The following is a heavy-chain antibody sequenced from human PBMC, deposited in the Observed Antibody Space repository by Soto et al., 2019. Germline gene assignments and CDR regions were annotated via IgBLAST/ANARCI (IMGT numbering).Heavy chain of an antibody. D-gene: IGHD1-7*01. CDR1: GYSFTSYG. Sequence: ASVKVSCKASGYSFTSYGFNWVRQAPGQGLEWMGWISANSGDTNYAQKPQGRVTMTTDTSTSTVYMELRSLTSDDTAVYYCARAGASNWNYVSSSSWGQGTLVTVSS. CDR3: ARAGASNWNYVSSSS. V-gene: IGHV1-18*04. CDR2: ISANSGDT. J-gene: IGHJ4*02.